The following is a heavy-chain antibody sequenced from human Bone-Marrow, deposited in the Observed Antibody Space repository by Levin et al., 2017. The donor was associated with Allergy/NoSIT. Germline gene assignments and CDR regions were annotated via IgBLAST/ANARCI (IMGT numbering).Heavy chain of an antibody. CDR1: GFSFSNAW. V-gene: IGHV3-15*01. CDR3: TTLNWYLGYYYYGLDV. J-gene: IGHJ6*02. CDR2: IKSKSDGGTT. D-gene: IGHD1-20*01. Sequence: PGGSLRLSCAASGFSFSNAWMSWVRQTPGKGLEWVGRIKSKSDGGTTDYAAPVKGRFTISRDDSKTTLYLEMNSLKTEDTAVYYCTTLNWYLGYYYYGLDVWGQGTTVTVSS.